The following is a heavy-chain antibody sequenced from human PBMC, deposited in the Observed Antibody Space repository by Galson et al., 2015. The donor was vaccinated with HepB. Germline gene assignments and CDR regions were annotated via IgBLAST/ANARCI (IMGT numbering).Heavy chain of an antibody. D-gene: IGHD4-17*01. CDR2: INSDGNNK. J-gene: IGHJ4*02. CDR1: GFTFSSYW. CDR3: AIDYGDSVY. V-gene: IGHV3-74*01. Sequence: SLRLSCAASGFTFSSYWMHWVRQAPGKGLVWVSRINSDGNNKNYADSVRGRFTISRDNSKNTLYLQMNSLRPEDTAMYYCAIDYGDSVYWGRGTLVTVSS.